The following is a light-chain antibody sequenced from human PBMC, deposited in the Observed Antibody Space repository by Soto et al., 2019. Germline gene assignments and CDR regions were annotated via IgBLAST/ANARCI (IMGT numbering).Light chain of an antibody. V-gene: IGKV1-5*01. CDR1: QSISSW. Sequence: DIQMTQSPSTLSASVGDRVTITCRASQSISSWLAWYQQKPGKAPTLLIYDASSLESGVPSRFSGSASGTAVSHPIRSLQPDDFATDYCQQYNSIQGSTFSHGTKV. J-gene: IGKJ1*01. CDR3: QQYNSIQGST. CDR2: DAS.